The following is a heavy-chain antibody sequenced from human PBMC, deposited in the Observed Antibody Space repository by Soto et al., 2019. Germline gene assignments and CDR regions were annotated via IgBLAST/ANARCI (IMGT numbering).Heavy chain of an antibody. CDR3: AKVQTIFRVVIEYFDY. CDR1: GFTFSSYA. J-gene: IGHJ4*02. V-gene: IGHV3-23*01. Sequence: GGSLRLSCAASGFTFSSYAMSWVRQAPGKGLEWVSAISGSGGSTYYADSVKGRFTISRDNSKNTLYLQMNSLRAEDTAVYYCAKVQTIFRVVIEYFDYWGQGTLVTVSS. D-gene: IGHD3-3*01. CDR2: ISGSGGST.